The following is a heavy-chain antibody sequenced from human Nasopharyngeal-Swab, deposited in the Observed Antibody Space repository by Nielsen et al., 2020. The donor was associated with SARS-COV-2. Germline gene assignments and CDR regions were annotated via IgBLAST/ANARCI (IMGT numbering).Heavy chain of an antibody. CDR2: IWHDGSNK. V-gene: IGHV3-33*01. D-gene: IGHD5-18*01. CDR3: ARDLTPMVIIYAFDM. CDR1: GFTFSNYA. J-gene: IGHJ3*02. Sequence: GESLKISCAASGFTFSNYAMHWVRQAPGKGLEWVAVIWHDGSNKYYADSVKGRFTISRDNSKNTLYLQMNSLRAGDTAVYYCARDLTPMVIIYAFDMWGQGTMVTVSS.